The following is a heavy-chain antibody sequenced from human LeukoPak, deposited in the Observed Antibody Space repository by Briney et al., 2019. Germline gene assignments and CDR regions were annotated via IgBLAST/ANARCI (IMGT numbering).Heavy chain of an antibody. CDR3: ARDYDSSGYYPFY. CDR1: GGSFSDYY. V-gene: IGHV4-34*01. D-gene: IGHD3-22*01. CDR2: INQSGST. J-gene: IGHJ4*02. Sequence: PSETLTLTCAVSGGSFSDYYWSWIHQSPGRGLEWIGEINQSGSTDYNPSLKSRVIISMDTSKTQFSLNLSSVTAADTAVYYCARDYDSSGYYPFYWGQGTPVTVSS.